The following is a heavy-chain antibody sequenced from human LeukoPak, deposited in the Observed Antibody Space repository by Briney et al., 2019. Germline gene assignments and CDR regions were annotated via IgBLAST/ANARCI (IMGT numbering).Heavy chain of an antibody. CDR3: ARHQGHDFYDSSCYYSFDY. D-gene: IGHD3-22*01. CDR2: IYYTGST. Sequence: SETLSLTCIVSGGSINNYYWSWIRQPPGKGLEWIGYIYYTGSTNYSPSLKSRVTISADTSKNQFSLKLRSVTAADTAVYFCARHQGHDFYDSSCYYSFDYWGQGTLVTVSS. V-gene: IGHV4-59*08. J-gene: IGHJ4*02. CDR1: GGSINNYY.